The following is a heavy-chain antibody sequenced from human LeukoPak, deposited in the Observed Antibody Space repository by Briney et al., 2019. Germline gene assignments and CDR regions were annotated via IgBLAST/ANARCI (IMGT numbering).Heavy chain of an antibody. Sequence: GASVTVSCKAPGYTFTGYYMHWVRQAPGQGLEWMGWINPNSGGTNYAQKFQGRVTMTRDTSISTAYMELSRLRSDDTAVYYCARGPTTMVRGVIDYWGQGTLVTVSS. D-gene: IGHD3-10*01. CDR1: GYTFTGYY. CDR3: ARGPTTMVRGVIDY. V-gene: IGHV1-2*02. J-gene: IGHJ4*02. CDR2: INPNSGGT.